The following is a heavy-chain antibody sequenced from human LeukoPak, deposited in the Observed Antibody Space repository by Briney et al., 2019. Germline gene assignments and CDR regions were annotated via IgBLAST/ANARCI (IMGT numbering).Heavy chain of an antibody. CDR1: SGSIRSSSYY. V-gene: IGHV4-39*07. D-gene: IGHD3-3*01. Sequence: SETLSLTCTVSSGSIRSSSYYWGWIRQPPGKGLEWIGSIYYSGSTYYNPSLKSRVTISVDTSKNQSSLKLSSVTAADPAVYYCARIQITIFGVVIISDYYYMDVWGKGTTVTVSS. CDR3: ARIQITIFGVVIISDYYYMDV. CDR2: IYYSGST. J-gene: IGHJ6*03.